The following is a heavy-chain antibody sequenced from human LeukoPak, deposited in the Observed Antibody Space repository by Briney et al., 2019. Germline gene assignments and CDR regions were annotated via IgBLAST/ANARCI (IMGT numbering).Heavy chain of an antibody. Sequence: SETLSLTCTVSGGSISSYYWSWIRQPPGKGLEWIGYIYYSGSTNYNPSLKSRVTISVDTSKNQFSLKLSSVTAADTAVYYCARRAAMADYYYYMDVWGKGTTVTISS. D-gene: IGHD5-18*01. V-gene: IGHV4-59*01. J-gene: IGHJ6*03. CDR2: IYYSGST. CDR1: GGSISSYY. CDR3: ARRAAMADYYYYMDV.